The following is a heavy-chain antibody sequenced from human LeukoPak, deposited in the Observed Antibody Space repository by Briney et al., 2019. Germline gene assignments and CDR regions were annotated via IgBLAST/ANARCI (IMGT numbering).Heavy chain of an antibody. Sequence: GASVKVSCKASAYTFNGYLIHWVRQAPGQGPEWMGLIDPNGGSTGYAQRFQGRVTVTRDTSTSTVYMELSSLRSEDTAVYYCARDLGLRGVTNWFDPWGQGTLVTVSS. CDR2: IDPNGGST. CDR3: ARDLGLRGVTNWFDP. V-gene: IGHV1-46*02. CDR1: AYTFNGYL. D-gene: IGHD3-10*01. J-gene: IGHJ5*02.